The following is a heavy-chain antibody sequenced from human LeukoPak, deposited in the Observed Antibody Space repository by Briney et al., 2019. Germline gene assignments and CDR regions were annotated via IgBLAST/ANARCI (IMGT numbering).Heavy chain of an antibody. CDR1: GFTFRSYG. Sequence: GRSLRLSCAASGFTFRSYGMHWVRQAPGKGLEWVAVISYDGSNKYYADSVKGRFTISRDNSKNTLYLQMNSLRAEDTAVYYCAKDSVRGSTSPYHFDYWGQGTLVTVSS. J-gene: IGHJ4*02. CDR2: ISYDGSNK. D-gene: IGHD2-2*01. CDR3: AKDSVRGSTSPYHFDY. V-gene: IGHV3-30*18.